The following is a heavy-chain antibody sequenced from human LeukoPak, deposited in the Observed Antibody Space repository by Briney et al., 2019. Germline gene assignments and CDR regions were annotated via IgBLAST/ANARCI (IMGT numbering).Heavy chain of an antibody. V-gene: IGHV1-2*06. J-gene: IGHJ4*02. CDR3: ARDLVGGIWSAGF. Sequence: ASVKVSCKTSGYTFTGYYVHWVRQAPGQGLEWMGRNTPNSGDTIYAQKFQGRATMTRDTSISAAYMELNSLTSDDTAIYYCARDLVGGIWSAGFWGQGTLVTVSS. CDR2: NTPNSGDT. CDR1: GYTFTGYY. D-gene: IGHD3-3*01.